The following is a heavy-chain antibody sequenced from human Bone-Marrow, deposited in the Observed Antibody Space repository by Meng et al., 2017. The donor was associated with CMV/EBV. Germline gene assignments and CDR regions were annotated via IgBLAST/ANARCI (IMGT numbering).Heavy chain of an antibody. D-gene: IGHD3-16*01. CDR1: GGSISSNSYY. Sequence: SETLSLTCTVSGGSISSNSYYWGWIRQPPGKRLEWIGSIYSSGSTYYNPSLKSRVTISVDTSKNQFSLKLSSVTAADTAVYYCARHIGGLGYYYGMDVWGQGTTVTVSS. CDR2: IYSSGST. V-gene: IGHV4-39*01. J-gene: IGHJ6*02. CDR3: ARHIGGLGYYYGMDV.